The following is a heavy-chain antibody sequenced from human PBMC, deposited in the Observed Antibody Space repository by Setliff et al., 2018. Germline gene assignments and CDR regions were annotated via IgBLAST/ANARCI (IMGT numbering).Heavy chain of an antibody. CDR1: GDSISNYY. V-gene: IGHV4-4*07. Sequence: ETLSLTCTVSGDSISNYYWNWIRQPAGKGLEWIGRIYVTESTKYNPSLKSRVTLSIDTSKNQFSLKLSSVTAADAALYYCAASRAYTGAVEEWFLPKTFDFWGQGSPVTVS. D-gene: IGHD3-10*01. CDR3: AASRAYTGAVEEWFLPKTFDF. CDR2: IYVTEST. J-gene: IGHJ4*02.